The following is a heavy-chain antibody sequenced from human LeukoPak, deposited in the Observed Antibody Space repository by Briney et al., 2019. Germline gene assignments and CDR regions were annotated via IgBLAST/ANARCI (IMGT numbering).Heavy chain of an antibody. CDR1: GYTFTDYY. D-gene: IGHD6-13*01. J-gene: IGHJ4*02. CDR2: INPNNGGT. CDR3: ARVHIPFIAADPFDY. Sequence: ASVKVSCKASGYTFTDYYMHWVRQAPGQGLEWMGWINPNNGGTNYAQKFQGRVTMTRDTSISTAYVDLSRLRSDDTAVYYCARVHIPFIAADPFDYWGQGTLVTVSS. V-gene: IGHV1-2*02.